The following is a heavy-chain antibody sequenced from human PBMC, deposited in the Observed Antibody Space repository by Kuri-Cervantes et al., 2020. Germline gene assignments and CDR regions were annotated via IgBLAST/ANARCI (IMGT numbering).Heavy chain of an antibody. CDR3: VRRGITGRPFYMDV. CDR2: LTASHAGT. J-gene: IGHJ6*03. V-gene: IGHV3-23*01. CDR1: GFIFSSFV. Sequence: GGSLRLSCAPSGFIFSSFVMSWVRLAPGRGLEWVSTLTASHAGTYYADTVKGRFTISGDNSKNTLYLQMNRLRADDTAVYSCVRRGITGRPFYMDVWGKGTTVTVSS. D-gene: IGHD1-14*01.